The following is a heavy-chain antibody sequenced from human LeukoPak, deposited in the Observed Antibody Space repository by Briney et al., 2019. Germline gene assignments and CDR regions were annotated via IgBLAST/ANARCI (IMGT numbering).Heavy chain of an antibody. Sequence: PSETLSLTCSVSGGSISSFYWSWIRQPAGKGLEWIGRVYTSGSTNYNPSLKSRVTMSIDTSKNQFSLKLSFVTAADTAVYYCARDRTPYYYGSGSYLFYYMDVWGKGTTVTISS. D-gene: IGHD3-10*01. CDR2: VYTSGST. CDR1: GGSISSFY. V-gene: IGHV4-4*07. CDR3: ARDRTPYYYGSGSYLFYYMDV. J-gene: IGHJ6*03.